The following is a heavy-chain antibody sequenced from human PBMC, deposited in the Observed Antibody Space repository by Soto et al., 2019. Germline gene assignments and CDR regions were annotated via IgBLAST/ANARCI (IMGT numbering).Heavy chain of an antibody. J-gene: IGHJ4*02. CDR1: GGSISSDDW. V-gene: IGHV4-4*02. D-gene: IGHD6-19*01. CDR2: IHHSVST. CDR3: VRGLGDRSGWCPEVYFDF. Sequence: QVQLQESGPGLVKPSGTLSLTCAVSGGSISSDDWWTWVRQPPGKGLEWIGEIHHSVSTNYNPSLRSRVTISVDKSKYPFSLNLGSVTAADPAVYYCVRGLGDRSGWCPEVYFDFWCQGTLVTVSS.